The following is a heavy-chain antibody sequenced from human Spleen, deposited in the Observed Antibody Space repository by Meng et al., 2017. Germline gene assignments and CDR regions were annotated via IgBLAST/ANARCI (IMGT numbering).Heavy chain of an antibody. D-gene: IGHD3-10*01. Sequence: GGSLRLSCAASGFTVSSNYMSWVRRAPGKGLEWVSAISGRDSGTYYAGSVKGRFTISRDNSKNTLYLQMNSLRADDTAVYYCAKDVTSYYYGSGSFFSWGQGTLVTVSS. J-gene: IGHJ5*02. CDR2: ISGRDSGT. CDR1: GFTVSSNY. CDR3: AKDVTSYYYGSGSFFS. V-gene: IGHV3-23*01.